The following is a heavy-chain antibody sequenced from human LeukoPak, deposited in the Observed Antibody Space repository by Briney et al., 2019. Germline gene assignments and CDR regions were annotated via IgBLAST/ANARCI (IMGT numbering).Heavy chain of an antibody. CDR2: IYYSGST. J-gene: IGHJ4*02. D-gene: IGHD6-13*01. Sequence: PSQTLSLTCTVSGGPISSGDYYWSWIRQPPGKGLEWIGYIYYSGSTYYNPSLKSRVTISVDTSKNQFSLKLSSVTAADTAVYYCARVVAAAGTPDYWGQGTLVTVSS. V-gene: IGHV4-30-4*01. CDR3: ARVVAAAGTPDY. CDR1: GGPISSGDYY.